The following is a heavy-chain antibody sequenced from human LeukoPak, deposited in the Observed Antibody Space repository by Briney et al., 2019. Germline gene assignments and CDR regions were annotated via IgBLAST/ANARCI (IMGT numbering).Heavy chain of an antibody. CDR1: GFTFSSYA. D-gene: IGHD3-10*01. CDR3: AKGDYYGSGSYIDY. Sequence: PGGSLRLSCPASGFTFSSYAMSWVRQAPGKGLDWVSSISGSGGSTYYADYVKGRFTISRDNSKNSLYLQMNSLTAEDTAVYYCAKGDYYGSGSYIDYWGQGTLVTVSS. CDR2: ISGSGGST. J-gene: IGHJ4*02. V-gene: IGHV3-23*01.